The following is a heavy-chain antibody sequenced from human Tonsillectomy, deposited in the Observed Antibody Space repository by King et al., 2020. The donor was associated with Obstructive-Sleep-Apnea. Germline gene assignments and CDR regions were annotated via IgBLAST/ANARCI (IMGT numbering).Heavy chain of an antibody. CDR2: ISAYNGNT. V-gene: IGHV1-18*04. Sequence: QLVQSGAEVMKPGASVKVSCKASGYIFTSYGVSWVRQAPGQGLEWMGSISAYNGNTNYAQKLQGRVTMTTDTSTSTAYMALRSLRSDDTAVYYCARDKYQLLSPFDYWGQGTLVTVSS. D-gene: IGHD2-2*01. CDR3: ARDKYQLLSPFDY. J-gene: IGHJ4*02. CDR1: GYIFTSYG.